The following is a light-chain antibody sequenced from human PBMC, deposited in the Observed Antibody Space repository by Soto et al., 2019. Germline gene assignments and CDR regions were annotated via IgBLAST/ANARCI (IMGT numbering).Light chain of an antibody. CDR1: QSISSW. Sequence: DIKMTQSPSTLSASVGDRVTITCRASQSISSWLAWYQQKPGKAPKLLIYDASSLQSGVPSRFRGSGSGTEFTLTISSLQPDDFATYYCQQYDSYPWTFCQGTKVDIK. J-gene: IGKJ1*01. CDR2: DAS. V-gene: IGKV1-5*01. CDR3: QQYDSYPWT.